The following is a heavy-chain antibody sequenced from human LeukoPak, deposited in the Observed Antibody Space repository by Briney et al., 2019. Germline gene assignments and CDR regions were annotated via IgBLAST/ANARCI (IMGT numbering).Heavy chain of an antibody. J-gene: IGHJ6*04. V-gene: IGHV3-73*01. CDR1: GFTFSGSA. D-gene: IGHD6-13*01. CDR2: IRSKANSHAT. Sequence: GGSLRLSCAASGFTFSGSAMHWVRQAPGKGLEWVGRIRSKANSHATAYAASVKGRFTISRDDSKNTAYLQMNSLKTEDTAVYYCTRHAIIAAAGRLYYYGMDVWGKGTTVTVSS. CDR3: TRHAIIAAAGRLYYYGMDV.